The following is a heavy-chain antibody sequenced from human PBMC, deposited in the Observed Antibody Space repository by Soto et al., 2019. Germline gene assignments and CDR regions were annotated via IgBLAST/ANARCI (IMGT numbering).Heavy chain of an antibody. V-gene: IGHV4-39*01. CDR1: GGSISSSSYY. J-gene: IGHJ4*02. D-gene: IGHD1-26*01. CDR2: IYYSGST. CDR3: ARRWISGSYFEEGRRYFDY. Sequence: SETLSLTCIVSGGSISSSSYYWGWIRQPPGKGLEWIGSIYYSGSTYYNPSLKSRVTISVDTSKNQFSLKLSSVTAADTAVYYCARRWISGSYFEEGRRYFDYWGQGTLVTVSS.